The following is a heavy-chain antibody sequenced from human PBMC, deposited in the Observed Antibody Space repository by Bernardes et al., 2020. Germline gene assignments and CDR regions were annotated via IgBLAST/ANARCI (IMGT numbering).Heavy chain of an antibody. CDR1: GFSLSTSGVG. CDR3: AHTLGGYIWGSYRYISWFDP. D-gene: IGHD3-16*02. V-gene: IGHV2-5*02. CDR2: IYWDDDK. J-gene: IGHJ5*02. Sequence: SGPTLVKPTQTLTLTCTFSGFSLSTSGVGVGWIRQPPGKALEWLALIYWDDDKRYSPSLKSRLTITKDTSKNQVVLTMTNMDPVDTATYYCAHTLGGYIWGSYRYISWFDPWGQGTLVTVSS.